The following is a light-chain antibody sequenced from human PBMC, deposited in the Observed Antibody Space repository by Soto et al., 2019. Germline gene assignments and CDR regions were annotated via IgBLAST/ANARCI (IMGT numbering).Light chain of an antibody. V-gene: IGLV2-8*01. J-gene: IGLJ2*01. Sequence: QSALTQPPSASGSPGQSVTISCTGTSNDVGGYNYVSWYQQHPGKAAKLMIYEVSKRPSGVPDRFSGSKSGNTASLTVSGLQAEDEADYYCSSYAGRNNLVFGGGTKVTVL. CDR3: SSYAGRNNLV. CDR1: SNDVGGYNY. CDR2: EVS.